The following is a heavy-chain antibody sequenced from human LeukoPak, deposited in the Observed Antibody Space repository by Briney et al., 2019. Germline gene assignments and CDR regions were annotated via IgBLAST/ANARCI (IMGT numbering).Heavy chain of an antibody. CDR2: ISGSGGST. D-gene: IGHD6-19*01. Sequence: GGSLRLSCAASGFTFNTYAMNWVGQPPGKGLGGVPTISGSGGSTYYADSVKGRFTISRDNSKNTLYLQMNSLRAEDTAVYYCARVGGVWLILSHFDSWGQGTLVTVSS. V-gene: IGHV3-23*01. CDR3: ARVGGVWLILSHFDS. CDR1: GFTFNTYA. J-gene: IGHJ4*02.